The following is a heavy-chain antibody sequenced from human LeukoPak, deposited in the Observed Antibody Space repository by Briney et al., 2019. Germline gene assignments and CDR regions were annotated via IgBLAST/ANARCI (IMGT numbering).Heavy chain of an antibody. CDR3: ATDLGGIRGSYYLHFDY. CDR2: INPNSGGT. CDR1: GYTFTGYY. V-gene: IGHV1-2*02. D-gene: IGHD1-26*01. J-gene: IGHJ4*02. Sequence: GASVKVSCKASGYTFTGYYMHWVRQAPGQGLEWMGWINPNSGGTNYAQKFQGRVTMTRDTSISTAYMELSRLRSDDTAVYYCATDLGGIRGSYYLHFDYWGQGTLVTVSS.